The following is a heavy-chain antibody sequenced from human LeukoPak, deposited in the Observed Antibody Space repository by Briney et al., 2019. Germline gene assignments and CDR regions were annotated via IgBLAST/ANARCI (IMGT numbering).Heavy chain of an antibody. CDR2: INPSGGST. J-gene: IGHJ6*02. D-gene: IGHD6-13*01. V-gene: IGHV1-46*01. CDR1: GYTFTGYY. Sequence: ASVKVSCKASGYTFTGYYMHWVRQAPGQGLEWMGIINPSGGSTSYAQKFQGRVTMTRDTSTSTVYMELSSLRSEDTAVYYCARDRAGYSSSRYYYYGMDVWGQGTTVTVSS. CDR3: ARDRAGYSSSRYYYYGMDV.